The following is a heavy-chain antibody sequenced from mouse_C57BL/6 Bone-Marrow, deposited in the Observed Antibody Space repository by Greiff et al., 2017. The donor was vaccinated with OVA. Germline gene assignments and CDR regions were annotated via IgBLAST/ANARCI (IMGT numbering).Heavy chain of an antibody. D-gene: IGHD1-1*01. CDR1: GFNIKDDY. CDR3: TTDYYGSSYWYVDV. V-gene: IGHV14-4*01. J-gene: IGHJ1*03. Sequence: EVQLQQSGAELVRPGASVKLSCTASGFNIKDDYLHWVKQRPEQGLEWIGWIDPENGDTEYTSKFQGKATITADTSSNTAYLQLSSLTSEDSAVYYCTTDYYGSSYWYVDVWGTGTTVTVSS. CDR2: IDPENGDT.